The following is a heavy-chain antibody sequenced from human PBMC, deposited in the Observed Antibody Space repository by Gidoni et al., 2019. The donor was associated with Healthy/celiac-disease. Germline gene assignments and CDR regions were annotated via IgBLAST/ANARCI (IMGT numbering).Heavy chain of an antibody. CDR1: GYSFTSYW. CDR2: IYPVDSDT. J-gene: IGHJ4*02. Sequence: EVQLVQSGAEVKKPGESLQISCKGSGYSFTSYWLGWVRQMPGKGLEWMGIIYPVDSDTRYSPSFQGQVTISADKSISTAYLQWSSLKASDTAMYYCARTLSRYCSGGSCYPTPGYFDYWGQGTLVTVSS. D-gene: IGHD2-15*01. CDR3: ARTLSRYCSGGSCYPTPGYFDY. V-gene: IGHV5-51*01.